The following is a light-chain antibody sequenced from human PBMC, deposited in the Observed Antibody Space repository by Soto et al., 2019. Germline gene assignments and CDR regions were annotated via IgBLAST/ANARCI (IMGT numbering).Light chain of an antibody. J-gene: IGKJ4*02. CDR2: KAS. V-gene: IGKV1-5*03. Sequence: IQTTQRPPTLAGYLGDKGTITCRASQTISSWMAWYQQIPGKAPKLLIYKASTLKSGVPSRFRGRGSGIEFTLTICCLQPDEFATEHCQQFSGDLRTFAEGTELEI. CDR1: QTISSW. CDR3: QQFSGDLRT.